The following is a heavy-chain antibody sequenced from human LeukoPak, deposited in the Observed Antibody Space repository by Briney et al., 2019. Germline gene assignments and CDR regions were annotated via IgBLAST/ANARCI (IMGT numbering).Heavy chain of an antibody. J-gene: IGHJ4*02. CDR1: GFTFSSYA. Sequence: GGSLRLSCAASGFTFSSYAMSWVRQAPGKGLEWVSAISGSGTSTYYADSVKGRFAISRDNPKNTLYLQMNSLKTEDTAVYYCTTIAEGLFNYWGQGTLVTVSS. CDR2: ISGSGTST. V-gene: IGHV3-23*01. CDR3: TTIAEGLFNY. D-gene: IGHD6-13*01.